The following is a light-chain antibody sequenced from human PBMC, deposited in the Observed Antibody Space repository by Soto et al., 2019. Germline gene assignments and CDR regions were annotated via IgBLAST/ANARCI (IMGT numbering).Light chain of an antibody. J-gene: IGLJ1*01. CDR3: SSYTSSSTYV. Sequence: QSALTQPASVSGSPGQSITISSTGTSSDVGGYNYVSWYQQHPGKAPKLMIYDVSNRPSGVSNRFSGSKSGNTASLTISGLQAEDEADYYCSSYTSSSTYVFGTGTKLTVL. CDR2: DVS. V-gene: IGLV2-14*01. CDR1: SSDVGGYNY.